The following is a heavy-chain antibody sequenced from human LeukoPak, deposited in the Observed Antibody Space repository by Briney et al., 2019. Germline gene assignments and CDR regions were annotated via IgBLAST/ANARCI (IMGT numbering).Heavy chain of an antibody. J-gene: IGHJ4*02. CDR3: AKDWVNYGGNSDY. CDR1: GFTFSSYG. Sequence: GGSLRLSCAASGFTFSSYGMHWVRQAPGKGLERVAFIRYDGSNKYYADSVKGRFTISRDNSKNTLYLQMNSLRAEDTAVYYCAKDWVNYGGNSDYWGQGTLVTVSS. V-gene: IGHV3-30*02. D-gene: IGHD4-23*01. CDR2: IRYDGSNK.